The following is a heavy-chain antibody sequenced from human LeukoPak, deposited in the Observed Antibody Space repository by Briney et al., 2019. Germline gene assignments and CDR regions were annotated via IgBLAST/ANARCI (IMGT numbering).Heavy chain of an antibody. J-gene: IGHJ3*02. Sequence: SCKASGGTFSSYAMHWVRQAPGKGLEWVAVISYDGSNKYYADSVTGRFTISRDNSKNTLYLQMNSLRAEDTAVYYCAREKPVLMVYAQGGAFDIWGQGTMVTVSS. D-gene: IGHD2-8*01. V-gene: IGHV3-30-3*01. CDR3: AREKPVLMVYAQGGAFDI. CDR1: GGTFSSYA. CDR2: ISYDGSNK.